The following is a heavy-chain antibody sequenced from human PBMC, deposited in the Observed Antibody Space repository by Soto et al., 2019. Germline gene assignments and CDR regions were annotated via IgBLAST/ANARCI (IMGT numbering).Heavy chain of an antibody. Sequence: QVQLVQSGAEVKKPGASVKVSCKASGYTFTSYGVSWVRQAPGQGLEWMGWISGYNGNTNYAQKLQGRVTMTTDTSTSTAYMELRSLRSDDTAVYYCARAGKSSYASGSPYYYGMDVWGQGITVTVSS. CDR1: GYTFTSYG. CDR2: ISGYNGNT. J-gene: IGHJ6*02. CDR3: ARAGKSSYASGSPYYYGMDV. D-gene: IGHD3-10*01. V-gene: IGHV1-18*04.